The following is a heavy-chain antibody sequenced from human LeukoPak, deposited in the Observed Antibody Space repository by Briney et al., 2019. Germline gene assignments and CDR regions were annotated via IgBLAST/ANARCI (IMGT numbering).Heavy chain of an antibody. J-gene: IGHJ3*02. CDR3: ARKTPMAGDAFDI. D-gene: IGHD3-10*01. Sequence: KPGGSLRLSCAASGFTFSSYSMNWVRQAPGKGLEWVSSISSSSSYIYYADSVKGRFTISRDNAKNSLYLQMNSLRAEDTAVYYCARKTPMAGDAFDIWGQGTMVTVSS. CDR1: GFTFSSYS. CDR2: ISSSSSYI. V-gene: IGHV3-21*01.